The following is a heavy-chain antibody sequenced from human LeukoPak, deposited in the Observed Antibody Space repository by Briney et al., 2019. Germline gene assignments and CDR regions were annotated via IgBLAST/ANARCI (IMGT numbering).Heavy chain of an antibody. J-gene: IGHJ4*02. CDR3: AKRAARPAYYFDF. Sequence: PGGSLRLSCVASGFTLKNAWMSWVRQAPGKGLEWVSTVTVSGGGTYYGDSGEGRFTISRDNSKNTLYLQMNRLRGEDTAVYYCAKRAARPAYYFDFWGQGTLVTISS. V-gene: IGHV3-23*01. CDR2: VTVSGGGT. D-gene: IGHD6-6*01. CDR1: GFTLKNAW.